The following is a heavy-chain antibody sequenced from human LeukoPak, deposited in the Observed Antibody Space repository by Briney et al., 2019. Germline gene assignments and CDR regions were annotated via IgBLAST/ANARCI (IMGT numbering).Heavy chain of an antibody. J-gene: IGHJ3*02. CDR3: AREKICGGSCYAFDI. Sequence: PGGSLRLSCAASGFTFSSYGMHWVRQAPGKGLEWVAVISYDGSNKYYADSVKGRFTISRDNSKNTLYLQMNSLRAEDTAVYYCAREKICGGSCYAFDIWGQGTMVTVSS. D-gene: IGHD2-15*01. CDR2: ISYDGSNK. CDR1: GFTFSSYG. V-gene: IGHV3-30*03.